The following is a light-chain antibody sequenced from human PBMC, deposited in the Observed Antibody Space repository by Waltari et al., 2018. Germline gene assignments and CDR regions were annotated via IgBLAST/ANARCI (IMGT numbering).Light chain of an antibody. Sequence: ETVLTQSPVTLSLSPGERATLSCRASQSVSSYLAWYQQKPGQAPRLLIYDASNRATGIPARFSGSGSGTDFTLTISSLEPEDFAVYYCQQRSNWPPTFGGGTKVEIK. CDR2: DAS. CDR1: QSVSSY. V-gene: IGKV3-11*01. J-gene: IGKJ4*01. CDR3: QQRSNWPPT.